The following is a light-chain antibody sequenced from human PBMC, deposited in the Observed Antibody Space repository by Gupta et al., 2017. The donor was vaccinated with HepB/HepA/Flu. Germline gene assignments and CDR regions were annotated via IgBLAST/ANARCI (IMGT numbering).Light chain of an antibody. CDR1: SSDVGSYNL. V-gene: IGLV2-23*02. J-gene: IGLJ1*01. CDR3: CSYAGSSTYV. Sequence: QPALTQPASVSGSPGQSITISCTGTSSDVGSYNLVSWYQQHPGKAPKLMIYEVSKRPSGVSKRFSGSKSGNTASLTISGLQAEDEADYYCCSYAGSSTYVFGTGTKVTVL. CDR2: EVS.